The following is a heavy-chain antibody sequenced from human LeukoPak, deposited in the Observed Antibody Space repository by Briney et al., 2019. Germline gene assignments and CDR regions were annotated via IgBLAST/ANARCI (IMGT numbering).Heavy chain of an antibody. CDR2: INSAGRST. V-gene: IGHV3-74*01. D-gene: IGHD7-27*01. J-gene: IGHJ4*02. CDR3: ARENWAPYY. CDR1: GLTFSGYW. Sequence: GGSLRLSCAASGLTFSGYWMHWVRQAPGKGLVWVSRINSAGRSTTYADSVKGRFTVSRDNAKPSLYLQMNSLRAEDTAVYYCARENWAPYYWGQGTLVTVSS.